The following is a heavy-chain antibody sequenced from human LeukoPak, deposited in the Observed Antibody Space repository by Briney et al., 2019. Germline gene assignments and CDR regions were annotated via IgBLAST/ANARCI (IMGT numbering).Heavy chain of an antibody. Sequence: GGSLRLPCAASGFTFDDYAMHWVRQAPGKGLEWVSVISWDGGYTYYADSVKGRFTISRDNSKNSLYLQMNSLRTEDTALYYCAKDDRAVAGTGYFDYWGKGTTVTVSS. D-gene: IGHD6-19*01. CDR2: ISWDGGYT. V-gene: IGHV3-43D*03. J-gene: IGHJ4*03. CDR1: GFTFDDYA. CDR3: AKDDRAVAGTGYFDY.